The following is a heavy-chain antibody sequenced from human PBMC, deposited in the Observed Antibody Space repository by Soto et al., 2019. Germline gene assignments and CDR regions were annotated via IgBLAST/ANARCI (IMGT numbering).Heavy chain of an antibody. J-gene: IGHJ4*02. CDR3: ARGGPSGYYYYFDS. Sequence: SEELSLTCPVSAVSIRRDGYYCGWFRQPPGKGQEWIGSIYDSASSFYNPSLKSRVTLSVDVSKNQFSLSLSSVTAADTAVYYCARGGPSGYYYYFDSWGPGTLVT. CDR1: AVSIRRDGYY. CDR2: IYDSASS. D-gene: IGHD3-22*01. V-gene: IGHV4-39*01.